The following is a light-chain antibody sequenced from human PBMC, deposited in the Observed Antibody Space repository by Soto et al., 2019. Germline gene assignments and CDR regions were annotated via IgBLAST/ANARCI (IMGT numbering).Light chain of an antibody. V-gene: IGLV2-14*01. J-gene: IGLJ7*01. CDR3: SSRTISSTVV. CDR2: EVS. Sequence: QSALTQPPSASGSPGQSITISCTGTSSDVGAYNYVTWYQQHPGKAPKLMIYEVSNRPSGVSNRFSGSKSGNTASLTISGLRAEDEADYYCSSRTISSTVVFGGGTQLTVL. CDR1: SSDVGAYNY.